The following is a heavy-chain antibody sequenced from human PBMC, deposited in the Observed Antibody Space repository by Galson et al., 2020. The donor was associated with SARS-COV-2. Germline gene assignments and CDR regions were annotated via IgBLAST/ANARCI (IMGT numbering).Heavy chain of an antibody. CDR2: IDSHDYK. CDR3: ARIIQVDGYNYGDY. J-gene: IGHJ4*02. V-gene: IGHV2-70*01. CDR1: RFSLSTTRMC. Sequence: SGPTLLQPTHRLTLTCTLLRFSLSTTRMCVTWIRQPPGQALEWLVHIDSHDYKYYSTSLKSRVTISKDTSKNQVVLTMTNMDPVDTATYYCARIIQVDGYNYGDYWGQGTLVTVSS. D-gene: IGHD5-12*01.